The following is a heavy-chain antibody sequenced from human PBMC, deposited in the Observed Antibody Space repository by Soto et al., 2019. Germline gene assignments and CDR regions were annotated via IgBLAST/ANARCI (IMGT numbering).Heavy chain of an antibody. J-gene: IGHJ6*02. Sequence: PGVSLRLSCAASGFTFSDYGMSWVRQAPGKGLEWVAVISYDETNEHYVDSVKGRFTISRDNSKSILYLQMNRLRPEDTAVYKCAKDLRTTISDYGMDVWVQGTTVTVSS. CDR2: ISYDETNE. CDR3: AKDLRTTISDYGMDV. CDR1: GFTFSDYG. V-gene: IGHV3-30*18.